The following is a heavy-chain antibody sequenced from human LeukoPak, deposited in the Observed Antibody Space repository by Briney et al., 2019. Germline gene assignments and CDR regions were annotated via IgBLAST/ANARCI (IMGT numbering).Heavy chain of an antibody. CDR2: LYSGGDT. CDR3: ARDTSGYCSTSRCYGSWYFDL. Sequence: PGGSLRLSCAASGFTVSSNYINWVRQAPEKGLEWVSVLYSGGDTYYADSVKGRFTVSRDNSKNTLYLQMNSLGAEDTAAYYCARDTSGYCSTSRCYGSWYFDLWGRGTLVTVSS. V-gene: IGHV3-53*01. CDR1: GFTVSSNY. J-gene: IGHJ2*01. D-gene: IGHD2-2*01.